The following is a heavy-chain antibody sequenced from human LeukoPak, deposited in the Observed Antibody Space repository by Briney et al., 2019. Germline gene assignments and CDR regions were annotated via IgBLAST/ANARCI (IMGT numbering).Heavy chain of an antibody. CDR3: AREYYYGSGSYPSRAFDI. D-gene: IGHD3-10*01. CDR1: GGSISSGGYS. Sequence: PSETLSLTCAVSGGSISSGGYSWSWIRQPPGKGLEWIGYIYYSGSTYYNPSLKSRVTISVDTSKNQFSLKLSSVTAADTAVYYCAREYYYGSGSYPSRAFDIWGQGTMVTVSS. CDR2: IYYSGST. V-gene: IGHV4-30-4*07. J-gene: IGHJ3*02.